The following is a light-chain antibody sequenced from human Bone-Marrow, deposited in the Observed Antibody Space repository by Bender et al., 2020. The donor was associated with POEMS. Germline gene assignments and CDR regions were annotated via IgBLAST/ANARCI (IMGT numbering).Light chain of an antibody. CDR1: SSDIGGYIY. J-gene: IGLJ2*01. V-gene: IGLV2-23*01. Sequence: QSALTQPASVSGSPGQSISISCTGTSSDIGGYIYVSWYQQHPGIAPKLILYAGDRRPSGVSDRFSGSKSGNTASLTISGLQAEDEADYHCSSYAGTTTYVIFGGGTKLTVL. CDR3: SSYAGTTTYVI. CDR2: AGD.